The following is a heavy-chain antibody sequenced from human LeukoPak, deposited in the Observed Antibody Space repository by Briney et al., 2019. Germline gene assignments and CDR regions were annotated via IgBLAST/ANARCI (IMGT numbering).Heavy chain of an antibody. D-gene: IGHD2-15*01. CDR2: MNPNSGNA. CDR3: GRPLQRGWWTQRALDC. J-gene: IGHJ4*02. CDR1: GYTLTSYD. V-gene: IGHV1-8*01. Sequence: ASVKVSCKASGYTLTSYDISWVRQATGQGLEWMGWMNPNSGNAGYAQRFQGRVTMTRNNSISTAYMELTSLRSEDTAVYCCGRPLQRGWWTQRALDCWGQGTLVTVSS.